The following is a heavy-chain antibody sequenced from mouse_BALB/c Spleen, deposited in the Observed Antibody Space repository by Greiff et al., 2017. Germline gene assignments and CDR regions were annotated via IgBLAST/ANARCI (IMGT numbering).Heavy chain of an antibody. D-gene: IGHD2-2*01. Sequence: EVMLVESGGDLVKPGGSLKLSCAASGFTFSSYGMSWVRQTPDKRLEWVATISSGGSYTYYPASVKGRFTISRDNAKNTLYLQMSSLKSEDTAMYYCARHRGYGYDLNYAMDYWGQGTSVTVSS. V-gene: IGHV5-6*01. CDR1: GFTFSSYG. J-gene: IGHJ4*01. CDR3: ARHRGYGYDLNYAMDY. CDR2: ISSGGSYT.